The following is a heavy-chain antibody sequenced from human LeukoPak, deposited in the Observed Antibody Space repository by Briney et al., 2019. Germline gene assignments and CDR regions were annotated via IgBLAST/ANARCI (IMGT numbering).Heavy chain of an antibody. CDR3: ARGVGSNWFIYFQY. J-gene: IGHJ1*01. Sequence: GGSLRLSCTASGFTFSSYTMNWVRQAPGKGLEWVSSISGSGDYIFYADSMKGRFTISRDNAKNSLYLRVNSLRAEDTALYYCARGVGSNWFIYFQYWGQGTLVTVSS. CDR1: GFTFSSYT. CDR2: ISGSGDYI. D-gene: IGHD6-13*01. V-gene: IGHV3-21*01.